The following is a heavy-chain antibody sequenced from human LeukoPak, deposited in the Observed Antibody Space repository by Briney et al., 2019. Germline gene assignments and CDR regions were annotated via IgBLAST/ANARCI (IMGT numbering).Heavy chain of an antibody. CDR2: INSDGSST. V-gene: IGHV3-74*01. CDR1: GFTFSSYW. J-gene: IGHJ4*02. CDR3: ARYDYVWESYPAFDY. D-gene: IGHD3-16*02. Sequence: GGSLRLSCAASGFTFSSYWMHWVRQAPGKGLVWVSRINSDGSSTSYADSVKGRFTISRDNAKNTLYLQMNSLRAEDTAVYYCARYDYVWESYPAFDYWGQGTLVTVSS.